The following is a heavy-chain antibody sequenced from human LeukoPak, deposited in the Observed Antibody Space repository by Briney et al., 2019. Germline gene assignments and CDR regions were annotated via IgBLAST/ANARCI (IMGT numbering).Heavy chain of an antibody. CDR2: ISHTGST. Sequence: PSETLSLTCAVSGYSISSGYYWGWIRQPPGKGLEWIGSISHTGSTYYNPSLKSRVTISVDTSKNQFSLKLSSVTAADTAVYYCARVEVAATKAGDYYYCMDVWGKGTTVTVSS. CDR1: GYSISSGYY. D-gene: IGHD2-15*01. J-gene: IGHJ6*03. V-gene: IGHV4-38-2*01. CDR3: ARVEVAATKAGDYYYCMDV.